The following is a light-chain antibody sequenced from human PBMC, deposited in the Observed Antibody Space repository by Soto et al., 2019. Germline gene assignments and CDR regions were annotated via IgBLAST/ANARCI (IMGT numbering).Light chain of an antibody. CDR3: QQSYTTPWT. CDR2: GAS. V-gene: IGKV1-39*01. Sequence: DIQMTQSPSSLSASVGDRVSITCRAGQSISYYLNWFQQKPGKAPNLLIYGASTLHIGVPSRFSGSGSGTNFPLTINSLQPEDFAAYYCQQSYTTPWTFGLGTKVDVK. CDR1: QSISYY. J-gene: IGKJ1*01.